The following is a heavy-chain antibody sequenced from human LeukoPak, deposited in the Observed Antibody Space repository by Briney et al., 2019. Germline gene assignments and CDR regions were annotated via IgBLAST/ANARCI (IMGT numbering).Heavy chain of an antibody. CDR3: ARESVSVVGAKCFDY. CDR1: GYTFTDYY. V-gene: IGHV1-2*02. D-gene: IGHD1-26*01. CDR2: INPNSGYT. Sequence: ASVKVSCKASGYTFTDYYMHWVRQAPGQGLEWMGWINPNSGYTNYAQKFQGRVTMTRDTSVSTAYMELSRLRSDDTAVYFCARESVSVVGAKCFDYWGEGTLVTVYS. J-gene: IGHJ4*02.